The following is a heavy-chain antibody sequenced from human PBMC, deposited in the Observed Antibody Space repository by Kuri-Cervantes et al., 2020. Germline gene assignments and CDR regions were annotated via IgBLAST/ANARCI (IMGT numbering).Heavy chain of an antibody. Sequence: GESLKISCAASGFTFSSYAMSWVRQAPGKGLEWVSNISGSGGSTSYADSVKGRFTISRDNSKNTLYLQMNSLRAEDTAVYYCAKDGHSSSWYFDYYYYYMDVWGKGTTVTVSS. CDR1: GFTFSSYA. V-gene: IGHV3-23*01. CDR2: ISGSGGST. J-gene: IGHJ6*03. CDR3: AKDGHSSSWYFDYYYYYMDV. D-gene: IGHD6-13*01.